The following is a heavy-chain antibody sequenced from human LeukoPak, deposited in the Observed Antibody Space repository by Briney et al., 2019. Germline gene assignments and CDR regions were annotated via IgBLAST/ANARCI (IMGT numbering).Heavy chain of an antibody. D-gene: IGHD4-17*01. V-gene: IGHV3-48*03. CDR3: ARLAVHGDYVFDY. CDR1: GFTFSSYE. CDR2: ITSGGSTI. J-gene: IGHJ4*02. Sequence: GGSLRLSCAASGFTFSSYEMNWVRQAPGKGLEWVSYITSGGSTIYYADSVKGRFTISRDNAKNSLYLQMNSLRPEDTAVYYCARLAVHGDYVFDYWGQGTLVTVSS.